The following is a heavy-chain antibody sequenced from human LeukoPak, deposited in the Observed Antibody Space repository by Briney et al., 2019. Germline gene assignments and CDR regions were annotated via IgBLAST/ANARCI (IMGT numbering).Heavy chain of an antibody. Sequence: WESLSLTCAVYGGSFSGYYWSWIRQPPWKGQEWNGEINHSGNTTNTPSLKIRVTKSVATSKNQYTLKISSGTAADTAVYYCARVVRWGSSGSPYYYYAMDVWGQGTTVTVSS. CDR1: GGSFSGYY. CDR2: INHSGNT. V-gene: IGHV4-34*01. J-gene: IGHJ6*02. D-gene: IGHD1-26*01. CDR3: ARVVRWGSSGSPYYYYAMDV.